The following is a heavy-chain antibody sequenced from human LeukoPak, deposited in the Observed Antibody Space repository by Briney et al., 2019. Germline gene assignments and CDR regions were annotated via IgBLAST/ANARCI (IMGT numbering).Heavy chain of an antibody. V-gene: IGHV3-30*02. CDR1: GFTFSAYG. Sequence: GGSLRLSCAASGFTFSAYGMHWVRQAPGKGLEWVAFIRSDGSTKFNADSMKGRLTVSRDNSKNTLYLQMNSLRAEDTAVYYCARVQGRRVGYFDHWGQGTLVTVSS. J-gene: IGHJ4*02. CDR2: IRSDGSTK. CDR3: ARVQGRRVGYFDH. D-gene: IGHD5-12*01.